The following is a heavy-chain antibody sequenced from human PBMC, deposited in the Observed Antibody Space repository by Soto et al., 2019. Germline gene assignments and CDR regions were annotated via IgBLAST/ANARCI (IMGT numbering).Heavy chain of an antibody. Sequence: ASVKVSCKVSGYTLTELSMHWVRQAPGKGLEWMGGFDPEDGETIYAQKFQGRVTMTEDTSTDTAYMELSSLRSEDTAVYYCATGILTGYYAYNWFDPWGQGTLVTVSS. CDR2: FDPEDGET. CDR3: ATGILTGYYAYNWFDP. V-gene: IGHV1-24*01. CDR1: GYTLTELS. J-gene: IGHJ5*02. D-gene: IGHD3-9*01.